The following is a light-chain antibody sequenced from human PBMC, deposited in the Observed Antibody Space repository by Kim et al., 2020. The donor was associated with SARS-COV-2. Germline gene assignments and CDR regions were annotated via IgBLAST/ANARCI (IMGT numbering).Light chain of an antibody. CDR1: QSFSRGY. CDR2: RAS. Sequence: EIVLTQSPGTLSLSLGERATLSCRASQSFSRGYLAWYQQKPGQAPRLIIYRASSRATGIPYRFSGSGSGTDFTLTISRLEPDDFAVYYCQQYDRSPWTFGQGTKVDIK. CDR3: QQYDRSPWT. J-gene: IGKJ1*01. V-gene: IGKV3-20*01.